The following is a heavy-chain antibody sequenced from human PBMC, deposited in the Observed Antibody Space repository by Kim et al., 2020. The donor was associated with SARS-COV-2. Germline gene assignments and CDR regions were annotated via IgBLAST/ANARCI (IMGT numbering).Heavy chain of an antibody. CDR2: ISYDGSNK. V-gene: IGHV3-30*04. D-gene: IGHD3-22*01. J-gene: IGHJ4*02. Sequence: GGSLRLSCAASGFTFSSYAMHWVRQAPGKGLEWVAVISYDGSNKYYADSVKGRFTISRDNSKNTLYLQMNSLRAEDTAVYYCARVDYYDSSGYTPPWYYFDYWGQGTLVTVSS. CDR3: ARVDYYDSSGYTPPWYYFDY. CDR1: GFTFSSYA.